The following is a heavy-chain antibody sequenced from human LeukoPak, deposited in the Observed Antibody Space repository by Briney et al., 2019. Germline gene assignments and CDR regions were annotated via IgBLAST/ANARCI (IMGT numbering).Heavy chain of an antibody. CDR3: AKDPAPYSGSYRPFDY. Sequence: PGGSLRLSCAASGFTFSSYAMSWVRQAPGKGLEWVSAISGSGGSTYYADSVKGRFTISRDNSKNTLYLQMNSLRAEDTAVYYCAKDPAPYSGSYRPFDYWGQGTLVTVSS. V-gene: IGHV3-23*01. D-gene: IGHD1-26*01. J-gene: IGHJ4*02. CDR2: ISGSGGST. CDR1: GFTFSSYA.